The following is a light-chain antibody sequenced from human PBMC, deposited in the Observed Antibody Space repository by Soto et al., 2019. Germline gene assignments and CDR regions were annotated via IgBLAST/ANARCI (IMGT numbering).Light chain of an antibody. J-gene: IGKJ4*01. Sequence: EIVLTSSPVTLFKSKGERATLSCRASQSVSTSFAWYQQKPGQALRLVIYDASSRASGIPARFSGTGSGTDFTLTISSLEPEDFAVYYCQQRSSWPLTFGGGTKVDIK. V-gene: IGKV3-11*01. CDR2: DAS. CDR1: QSVSTS. CDR3: QQRSSWPLT.